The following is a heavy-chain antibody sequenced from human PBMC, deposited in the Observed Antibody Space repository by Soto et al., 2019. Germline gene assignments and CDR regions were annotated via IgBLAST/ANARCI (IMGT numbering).Heavy chain of an antibody. J-gene: IGHJ6*02. CDR3: ARNMDYYYGRGSGNGHGV. Sequence: QVQLVQSGAEVKEPGDSVRVSCEASGYTFTAYYIHWVRQAPGQGLEWMGWINPKFGDTTYAQDFQGRVSMTRDMSSSTVYMELSRLTSDDTAIYYCARNMDYYYGRGSGNGHGVWGQGTTVTV. CDR1: GYTFTAYY. CDR2: INPKFGDT. V-gene: IGHV1-2*02. D-gene: IGHD3-10*02.